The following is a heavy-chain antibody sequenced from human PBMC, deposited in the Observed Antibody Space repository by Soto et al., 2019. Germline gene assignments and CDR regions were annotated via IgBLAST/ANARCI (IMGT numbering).Heavy chain of an antibody. D-gene: IGHD2-15*01. CDR1: GGTFSSYA. CDR2: IIPIFGTA. J-gene: IGHJ4*02. V-gene: IGHV1-69*13. Sequence: SVKVSCKASGGTFSSYAISWVRQDPGQGLEWMGGIIPIFGTANYEQNFQGRVTITADESTSTAYMELRSLRSEDPAVYYCARDQVVATNLPFDYWGQGTLVTVSS. CDR3: ARDQVVATNLPFDY.